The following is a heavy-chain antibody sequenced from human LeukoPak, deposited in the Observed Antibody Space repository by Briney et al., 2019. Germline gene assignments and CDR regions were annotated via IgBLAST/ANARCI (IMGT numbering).Heavy chain of an antibody. CDR2: IGTAGDT. CDR3: ARSLSGYSYGNDDAFDI. V-gene: IGHV3-13*01. Sequence: GGSLRLSCAASGFTFSSYDMHWVRQATGKGLEWVSAIGTAGDTYYPGSVKGRFTISRENAKNSLYLQMNSLRAGDTAVYYCARSLSGYSYGNDDAFDIRGQGTMVTVSS. CDR1: GFTFSSYD. J-gene: IGHJ3*02. D-gene: IGHD5-18*01.